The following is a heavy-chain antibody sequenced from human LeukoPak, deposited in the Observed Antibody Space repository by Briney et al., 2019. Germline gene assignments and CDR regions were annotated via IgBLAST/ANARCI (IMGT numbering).Heavy chain of an antibody. D-gene: IGHD3-9*01. J-gene: IGHJ4*02. Sequence: GGSLRLSCAASGFTFSSYWMSWVRQAPGKGLEWVANIKQDGSEKYYVDSVKGRFTISRDNAKNSLYLQMNSLRAEDTAVYYCVNILTGSQNNYWGQGTLVTVSS. CDR3: VNILTGSQNNY. V-gene: IGHV3-7*03. CDR2: IKQDGSEK. CDR1: GFTFSSYW.